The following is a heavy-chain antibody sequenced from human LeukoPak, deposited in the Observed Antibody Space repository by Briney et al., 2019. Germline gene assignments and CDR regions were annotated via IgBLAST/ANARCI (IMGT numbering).Heavy chain of an antibody. V-gene: IGHV5-51*01. Sequence: GESLKISCKASGYSFTTYWIGWVRQMPGTGLEWLGVIYPGDSNTRYSPSFQGQVTFSVDKSISTVYLQWSSLKASDTAIFYCARQGYYGSGSYLADYWGQGTLVTVSS. CDR3: ARQGYYGSGSYLADY. CDR2: IYPGDSNT. D-gene: IGHD3-10*01. J-gene: IGHJ4*02. CDR1: GYSFTTYW.